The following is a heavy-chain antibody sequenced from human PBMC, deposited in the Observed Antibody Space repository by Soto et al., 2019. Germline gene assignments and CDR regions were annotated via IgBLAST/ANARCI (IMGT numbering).Heavy chain of an antibody. V-gene: IGHV1-69*05. CDR1: GGTFSSYA. CDR2: IIPIFGTA. D-gene: IGHD3-16*01. CDR3: ARTYSLPPRYFDY. J-gene: IGHJ4*02. Sequence: QVQLVQSGAEVKKPGSSVKVSCKASGGTFSSYAISWVRQAPGQGLEWMGGIIPIFGTANSAQKFQGRVTXTXDXXTRTAYMEPGNLRSEATAVYYCARTYSLPPRYFDYWGQGTLVTVSS.